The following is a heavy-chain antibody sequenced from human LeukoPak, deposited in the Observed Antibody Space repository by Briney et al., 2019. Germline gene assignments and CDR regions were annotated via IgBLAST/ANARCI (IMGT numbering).Heavy chain of an antibody. J-gene: IGHJ6*03. CDR3: ARGVGSPSYYYYYMDV. CDR2: IYYSGST. Sequence: SETLSLTCAVYGGSFSGYYWSWIRQPPGKGLEWIGYIYYSGSTNYNPSLKSRVTISVDTSKNQFSLKLSSVTAADTAVYYCARGVGSPSYYYYYMDVWGKGTTVTVSS. CDR1: GGSFSGYY. D-gene: IGHD1-26*01. V-gene: IGHV4-59*01.